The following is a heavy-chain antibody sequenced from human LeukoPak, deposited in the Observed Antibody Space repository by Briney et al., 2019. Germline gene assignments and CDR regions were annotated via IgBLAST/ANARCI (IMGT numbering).Heavy chain of an antibody. V-gene: IGHV3-21*01. D-gene: IGHD5-18*01. J-gene: IGHJ4*02. CDR3: ASVNTLRGYSPDFDY. CDR1: GFTFSDHT. Sequence: GGSLRLSRAASGFTFSDHTMNWVRQAPGKGLGWVSSISTSGSYIYYADSVKGRFTISRDNAKNSLHLQMNSLRAEDTAVYYCASVNTLRGYSPDFDYWGQGTLVTVSS. CDR2: ISTSGSYI.